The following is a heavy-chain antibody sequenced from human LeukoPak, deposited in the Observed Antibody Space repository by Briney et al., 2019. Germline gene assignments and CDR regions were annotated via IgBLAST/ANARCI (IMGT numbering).Heavy chain of an antibody. CDR2: IIPIFGTA. Sequence: ASVKVSCKASGGTFSSYAISWVRQAPGQGLEWMGGIIPIFGTANYAQKFQGRVTITADESTSTAYMELSSLRSEDTAVYYCARWGQNSGRAFDYWGQGTLVTVSS. CDR1: GGTFSSYA. CDR3: ARWGQNSGRAFDY. J-gene: IGHJ4*02. D-gene: IGHD6-19*01. V-gene: IGHV1-69*13.